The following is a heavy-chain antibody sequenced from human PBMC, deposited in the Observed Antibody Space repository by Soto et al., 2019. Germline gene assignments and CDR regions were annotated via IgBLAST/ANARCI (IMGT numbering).Heavy chain of an antibody. D-gene: IGHD2-15*01. J-gene: IGHJ4*02. CDR2: VDQSGST. CDR1: GGSFSGYY. Sequence: QVQLRQWGAGLLKPSETLSLTCAIYGGSFSGYYWSWIRQPPGMGLEWIGEVDQSGSTNYNPSLKSRVTISGDTSKNQFSLKLNSVTAADTAVYYCARDRQRGYCTGGSCYSYFDYWGQGALVIVSS. V-gene: IGHV4-34*01. CDR3: ARDRQRGYCTGGSCYSYFDY.